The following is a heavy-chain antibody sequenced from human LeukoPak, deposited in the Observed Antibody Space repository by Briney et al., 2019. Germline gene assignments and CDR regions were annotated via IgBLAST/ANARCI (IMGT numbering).Heavy chain of an antibody. Sequence: ASVKVSCKTSGFTFTCYYMHWVRQAPGQGLEWMGWINPTSGDTNYAQKFQGRVTMTRDTSISTAYMELSRLRSDDTAVYYCARGDYGDYVRYNWFDPWGQGTLVTVSS. CDR3: ARGDYGDYVRYNWFDP. V-gene: IGHV1-2*02. CDR2: INPTSGDT. J-gene: IGHJ5*02. CDR1: GFTFTCYY. D-gene: IGHD4-17*01.